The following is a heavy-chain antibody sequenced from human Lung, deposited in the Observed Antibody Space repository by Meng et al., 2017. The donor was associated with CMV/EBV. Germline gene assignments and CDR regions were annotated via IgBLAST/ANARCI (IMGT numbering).Heavy chain of an antibody. Sequence: GYTFTGYYMHWVRQAPGQGLEWMGWINPNSGGTNYAQKFQGRVTMTRDTSISTAYMELSRLRSDDTAVYYCARVDCSSTSCTLSFDPWGQGTLVTVSS. CDR3: ARVDCSSTSCTLSFDP. V-gene: IGHV1-2*02. CDR2: INPNSGGT. J-gene: IGHJ5*02. D-gene: IGHD2-2*01. CDR1: GYTFTGYY.